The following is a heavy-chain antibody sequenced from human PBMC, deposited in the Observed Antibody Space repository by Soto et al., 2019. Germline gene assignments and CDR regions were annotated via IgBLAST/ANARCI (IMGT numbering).Heavy chain of an antibody. D-gene: IGHD5-18*01. CDR2: IRSKVNTYAT. J-gene: IGHJ4*02. CDR1: GFTFSDSA. Sequence: EVQLVESGGGLVQPGGSLKLSCAASGFTFSDSAIHWVRQASGKGLEWVGRIRSKVNTYATIYAASVKGRFTISRDDSMNTAYLQMDSLESEDTAVYYCTRRRDWTAMDPLDYWGQGTLVVVSS. CDR3: TRRRDWTAMDPLDY. V-gene: IGHV3-73*02.